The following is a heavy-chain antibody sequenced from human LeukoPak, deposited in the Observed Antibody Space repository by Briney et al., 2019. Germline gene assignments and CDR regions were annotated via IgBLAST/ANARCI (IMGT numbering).Heavy chain of an antibody. J-gene: IGHJ6*02. D-gene: IGHD3-10*01. CDR2: IYTSGIT. V-gene: IGHV4-61*02. Sequence: SQTQSLTCTVSGDSISSGSYYWRWIRQPAGRGLEWIGRIYTSGITNYNPSLKSRVTISVDTSKNQFSLKLSSVTAADTDVYYCARVRITMVRGVPAGEYYGMDVWGQGTTVTVSS. CDR3: ARVRITMVRGVPAGEYYGMDV. CDR1: GDSISSGSYY.